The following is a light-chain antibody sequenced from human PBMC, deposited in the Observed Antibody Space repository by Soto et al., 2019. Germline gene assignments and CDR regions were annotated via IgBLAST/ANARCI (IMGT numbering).Light chain of an antibody. CDR2: TNN. CDR3: ATWDDSRKGV. V-gene: IGLV1-44*01. Sequence: QSVLTQPPSVSGTPGQRVTISCSGGTSNIGSHSVNWYQHLPGTAPKLLIITNNQRPSGVPDRFSGYKSGSSASLVISGLQSEDEAVYYCATWDDSRKGVFGTGTKVTVL. J-gene: IGLJ1*01. CDR1: TSNIGSHS.